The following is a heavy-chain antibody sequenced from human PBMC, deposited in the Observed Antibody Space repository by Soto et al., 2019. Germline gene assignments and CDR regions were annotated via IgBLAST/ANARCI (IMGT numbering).Heavy chain of an antibody. Sequence: QVQLVQSGAEVKKPGSSVKVSCEASGGTFSSYSFSWVRQAPGQGLEWMGRVVPILGMANYAQKFQGRVTXTADKSTSTVYMEMRSLRSDDTAVYYCARGGAVVVPGSVDRHNWFDPWGQGTLVTXSS. CDR3: ARGGAVVVPGSVDRHNWFDP. CDR1: GGTFSSYS. CDR2: VVPILGMA. J-gene: IGHJ5*02. D-gene: IGHD2-2*01. V-gene: IGHV1-69*02.